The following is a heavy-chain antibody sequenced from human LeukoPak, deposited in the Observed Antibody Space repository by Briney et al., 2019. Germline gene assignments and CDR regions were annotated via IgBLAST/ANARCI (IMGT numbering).Heavy chain of an antibody. CDR1: GFSLNTAGMC. J-gene: IGHJ6*03. D-gene: IGHD4-17*01. V-gene: IGHV2-70*17. Sequence: SGPALVKPTQTLTLTCTFSGFSLNTAGMCVGWIRQPPGKALEWLARIDWDDDEFYSTSLKTRLTISKDTSKNQVALTVTNVDPVDIATYFCARIRWTTVTTRRYYMDVWGEGTPVTVSS. CDR3: ARIRWTTVTTRRYYMDV. CDR2: IDWDDDE.